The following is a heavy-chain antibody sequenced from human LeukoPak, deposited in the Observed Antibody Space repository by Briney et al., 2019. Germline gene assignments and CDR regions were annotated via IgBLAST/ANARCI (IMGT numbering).Heavy chain of an antibody. CDR1: GYSFTSYW. CDR3: ARLDSSVLDP. CDR2: IYPGDSDT. V-gene: IGHV5-51*01. Sequence: GESLKISCKGSGYSFTSYWIGWVRQMPGKGLEWMGIIYPGDSDTKYSPSFQGQVTISADKSINTAYLQWSSLKASDTATYYCARLDSSVLDPWGQGTLVTVSS. J-gene: IGHJ5*02. D-gene: IGHD6-19*01.